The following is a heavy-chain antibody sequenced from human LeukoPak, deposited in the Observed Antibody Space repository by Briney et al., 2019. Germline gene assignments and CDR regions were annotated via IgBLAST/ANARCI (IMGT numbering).Heavy chain of an antibody. CDR3: AREVTPNYYDSSGYSDY. CDR2: SSSSSSYI. Sequence: GGSLRLSCAASGFTFSSYSMNWVRQAPGKGLEWVSSSSSSSSYIYYADSVKGRFTISRDNAKNSLYLQMNSLRAEDTAVYYCAREVTPNYYDSSGYSDYWGQGTLVTVSS. D-gene: IGHD3-22*01. V-gene: IGHV3-21*01. CDR1: GFTFSSYS. J-gene: IGHJ4*02.